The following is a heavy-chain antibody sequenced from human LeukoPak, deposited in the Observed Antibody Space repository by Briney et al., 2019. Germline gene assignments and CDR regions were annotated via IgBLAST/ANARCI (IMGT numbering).Heavy chain of an antibody. Sequence: SGGSLRLSCAASGFTFSNYEMNWVRQAPGEGLEWISYISSSGNSVKYADSVKGRFTISRDNSKNTLYLQMNSLRAEDTAVYYCAKEWRNGYFDYWGQGTLVTVSS. V-gene: IGHV3-48*03. J-gene: IGHJ4*02. CDR1: GFTFSNYE. CDR2: ISSSGNSV. D-gene: IGHD3-3*01. CDR3: AKEWRNGYFDY.